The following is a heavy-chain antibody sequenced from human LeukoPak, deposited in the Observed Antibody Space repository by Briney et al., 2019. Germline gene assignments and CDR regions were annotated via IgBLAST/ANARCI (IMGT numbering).Heavy chain of an antibody. CDR1: GFTFSSYE. Sequence: GGSLRLSCAASGFTFSSYEMNWVRPAPGKGLEWVSYISSSGNPMYYADSVKGRFTISRDNAKNSLYLQMNSLRADDTAVYYCARGWGSVGVHFDYWGQGTLVTVSS. CDR2: ISSSGNPM. J-gene: IGHJ4*02. D-gene: IGHD1-26*01. CDR3: ARGWGSVGVHFDY. V-gene: IGHV3-48*03.